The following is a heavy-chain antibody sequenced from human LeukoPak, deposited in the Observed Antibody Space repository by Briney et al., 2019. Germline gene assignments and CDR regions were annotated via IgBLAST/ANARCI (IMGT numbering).Heavy chain of an antibody. J-gene: IGHJ4*02. CDR1: GYTFTNYY. V-gene: IGHV1-46*01. CDR3: ARALYSGSYVLGY. CDR2: INPSGGST. Sequence: EASVTVSCTASGYTFTNYYMHWVRQAPGQGLEWMGIINPSGGSTSYAQKLQGRVTMTTDTSTSTAYMELRSLRSDDTAVYYCARALYSGSYVLGYWGQGTLVTVSS. D-gene: IGHD1-26*01.